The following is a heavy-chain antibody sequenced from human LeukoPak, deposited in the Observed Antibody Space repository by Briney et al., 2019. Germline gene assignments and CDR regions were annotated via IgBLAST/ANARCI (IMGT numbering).Heavy chain of an antibody. CDR3: ARHFRGSYPRADY. D-gene: IGHD1-26*01. CDR2: IYPGDSDT. CDR1: GDPFTNYW. Sequence: GESLQISCQDSGDPFTNYWIGWVRQLPRQGLEWMGIIYPGDSDTRYSPSFQGQVTISADKSISTAYLQWSSLKASDTAMYYCARHFRGSYPRADYWGQGTLVTVSS. J-gene: IGHJ4*02. V-gene: IGHV5-51*01.